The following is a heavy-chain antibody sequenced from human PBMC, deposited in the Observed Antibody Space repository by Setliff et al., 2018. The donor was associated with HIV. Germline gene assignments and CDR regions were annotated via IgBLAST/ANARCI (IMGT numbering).Heavy chain of an antibody. CDR3: ARAAGLHTMWGKAGGGFDI. D-gene: IGHD3-10*02. V-gene: IGHV1-3*03. CDR1: GYTFTSYA. CDR2: INVGKGNT. J-gene: IGHJ3*02. Sequence: ASVKVSCKASGYTFTSYAIHWVRQAPGQWLEWMGWINVGKGNTKYSQEFQGRVTITRDTAASTAYMELSSLRSEDMAVYYCARAAGLHTMWGKAGGGFDIWGQGTMVTVSS.